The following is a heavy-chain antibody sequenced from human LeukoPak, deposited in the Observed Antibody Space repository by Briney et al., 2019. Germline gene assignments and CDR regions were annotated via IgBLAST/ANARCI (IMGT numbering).Heavy chain of an antibody. Sequence: GESLKISCKGSGYSFTSYWIGWVRQMPGKGLEWMGIIYPGDSDTRYSPSFQGQVTISADNSISTAYLQWSSLKASDTATYYCARHRGYYYYYMDVWGKGTTVTVSS. V-gene: IGHV5-51*01. CDR2: IYPGDSDT. CDR1: GYSFTSYW. CDR3: ARHRGYYYYYMDV. D-gene: IGHD3-10*01. J-gene: IGHJ6*03.